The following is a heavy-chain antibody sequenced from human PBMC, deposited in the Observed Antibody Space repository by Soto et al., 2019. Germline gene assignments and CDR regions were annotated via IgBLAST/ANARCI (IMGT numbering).Heavy chain of an antibody. CDR1: GGTFRTRA. CDR3: ARLQGSGSKYYSLFDY. CDR2: IIPIFGTA. Sequence: ASVKSSCSASGGTFRTRAMRCGRQAPGQGLEWMGGIIPIFGTANYAQKFQGRVTITADESTSTAYMELSSLRSEDTAVYYCARLQGSGSKYYSLFDYMGPGPLVTSP. J-gene: IGHJ4*02. V-gene: IGHV1-69*13. D-gene: IGHD3-10*01.